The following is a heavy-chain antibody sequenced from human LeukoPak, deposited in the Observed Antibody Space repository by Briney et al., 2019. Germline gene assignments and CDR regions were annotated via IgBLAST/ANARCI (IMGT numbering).Heavy chain of an antibody. CDR3: AELGITMIGGV. J-gene: IGHJ6*04. V-gene: IGHV3-23*01. D-gene: IGHD3-10*02. CDR1: GFTFSSYA. CDR2: ISGGVENR. Sequence: PGGSLRLSCAASGFTFSSYALSWVRQAPGKGLEWVSSISGGVENRYYADSVKGRFTISRDNSKNTLYLQMNSLRAEDTAVYYCAELGITMIGGVWGKGTTVTISS.